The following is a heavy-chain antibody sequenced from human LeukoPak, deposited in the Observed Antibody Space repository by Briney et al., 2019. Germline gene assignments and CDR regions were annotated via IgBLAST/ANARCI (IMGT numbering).Heavy chain of an antibody. Sequence: GASVKVSCKASGYTFTGYYMHWVRQAPGQGLEWMGWINPNSGGTNYAQKLQGRVTMTTDTSTSTAYMELRSLRSDDTAVYYCARVGYCSGGSCYLFDYWGQGTLVTVSS. CDR3: ARVGYCSGGSCYLFDY. J-gene: IGHJ4*02. CDR1: GYTFTGYY. CDR2: INPNSGGT. D-gene: IGHD2-15*01. V-gene: IGHV1-2*02.